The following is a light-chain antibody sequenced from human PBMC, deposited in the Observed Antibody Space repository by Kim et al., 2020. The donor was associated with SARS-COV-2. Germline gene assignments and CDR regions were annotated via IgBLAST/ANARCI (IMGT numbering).Light chain of an antibody. CDR1: RSNYGNNY. J-gene: IGLJ2*01. CDR3: GTWDSSLSAHVV. Sequence: TTSCSGSRSNYGNNYVSWYQQLPGTAPQPPIYDNNKRPSGIPDRFSVSKSGTAATLGITGLQTGDEGDYYCGTWDSSLSAHVVFGGGTQLTV. V-gene: IGLV1-51*01. CDR2: DNN.